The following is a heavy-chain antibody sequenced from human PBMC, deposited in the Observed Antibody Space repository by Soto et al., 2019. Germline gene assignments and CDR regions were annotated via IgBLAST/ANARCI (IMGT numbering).Heavy chain of an antibody. J-gene: IGHJ6*02. CDR1: GGSISSSSYY. D-gene: IGHD2-15*01. Sequence: SETLSLTCTVSGGSISSSSYYWGWIRQPPGKGLEWIGSIYYSGSTYYNPSLKSRVTISVDTSKNQFSLKLSSVTAADTAVYYCARQIRYCSGGSCYPWHYYYGMDVWGQGTTVTVSS. V-gene: IGHV4-39*01. CDR3: ARQIRYCSGGSCYPWHYYYGMDV. CDR2: IYYSGST.